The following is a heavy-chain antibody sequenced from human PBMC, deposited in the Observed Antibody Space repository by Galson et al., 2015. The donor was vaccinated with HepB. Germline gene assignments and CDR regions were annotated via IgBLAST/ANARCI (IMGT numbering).Heavy chain of an antibody. CDR3: ARVSAPYYYDSSGDDY. CDR2: IIPIFGTA. Sequence: SVKVSCKASGGTFSSYAISWVRQAPGQGLEWMGGIIPIFGTANYAQKFQGRVTITADKSTSTAYMELSSLRSEDTAVYYCARVSAPYYYDSSGDDYWGQGTLVTVSS. D-gene: IGHD3-22*01. V-gene: IGHV1-69*06. CDR1: GGTFSSYA. J-gene: IGHJ4*02.